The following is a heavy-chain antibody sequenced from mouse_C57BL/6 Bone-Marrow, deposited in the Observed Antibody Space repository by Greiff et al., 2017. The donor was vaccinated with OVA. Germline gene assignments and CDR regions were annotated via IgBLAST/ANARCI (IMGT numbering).Heavy chain of an antibody. Sequence: QVHVKQPGAELVKPGASVKLSCKASGYTFTSYWMQWVKQRPGQGLEWIGEIDPSDSYTNYNQKFKGKATVTVDTSSSTAYMQLSSLTSEDSAVYYCARSGTGTSYFDYWGQGTTLTVSS. CDR3: ARSGTGTSYFDY. CDR1: GYTFTSYW. CDR2: IDPSDSYT. J-gene: IGHJ2*01. V-gene: IGHV1-50*01. D-gene: IGHD4-1*01.